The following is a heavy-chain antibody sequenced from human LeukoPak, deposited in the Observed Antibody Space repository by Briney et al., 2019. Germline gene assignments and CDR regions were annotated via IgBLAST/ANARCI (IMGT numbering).Heavy chain of an antibody. Sequence: ASVKVSCKASGYTFTGYYMHWVRQAPGRGLEWMGWINPNSGGTNYAQKFQGRVTMTRDTSISTAYMELSRLRSDDTAVYYCAREDFRILTHYYYGMDVWGQGTTVTVSS. CDR1: GYTFTGYY. V-gene: IGHV1-2*02. CDR2: INPNSGGT. D-gene: IGHD3/OR15-3a*01. CDR3: AREDFRILTHYYYGMDV. J-gene: IGHJ6*02.